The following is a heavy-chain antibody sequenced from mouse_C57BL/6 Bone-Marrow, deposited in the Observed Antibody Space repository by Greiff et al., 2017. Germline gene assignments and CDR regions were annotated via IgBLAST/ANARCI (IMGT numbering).Heavy chain of an antibody. CDR3: ARGYYGRAGYYAMDY. J-gene: IGHJ4*01. D-gene: IGHD1-1*01. Sequence: EVMLVESEGGLVQPGSSMKLSCTASGFTFSDYYMAWVRQVPEKGLEWVANINYDGSSTYYLDSLKSRFIISRDNAKNILYLQMSSLKSEDTATYYCARGYYGRAGYYAMDYWGQGTSVTVSS. CDR1: GFTFSDYY. V-gene: IGHV5-16*01. CDR2: INYDGSST.